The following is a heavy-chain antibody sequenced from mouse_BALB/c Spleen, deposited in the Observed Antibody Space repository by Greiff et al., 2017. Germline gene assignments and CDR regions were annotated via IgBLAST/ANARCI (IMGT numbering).Heavy chain of an antibody. CDR1: GFSLSTSGMS. D-gene: IGHD1-1*01. Sequence: QVQLKESGPGILQPSQTLSLTCSFSGFSLSTSGMSVGWIRQPSGKGLEWLAHIWWNDDKYYNPALKSRLTISKDTSNNQVFLKIASVVTADTATYYCARIAPYYGSPWFAYWGQGTLVTVSA. CDR2: IWWNDDK. J-gene: IGHJ3*01. CDR3: ARIAPYYGSPWFAY. V-gene: IGHV8-8*01.